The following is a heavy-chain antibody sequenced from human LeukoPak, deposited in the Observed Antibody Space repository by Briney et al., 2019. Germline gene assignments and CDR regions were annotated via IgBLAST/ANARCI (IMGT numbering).Heavy chain of an antibody. CDR3: AKGVKHIVVLTAQRYFDY. Sequence: GGSLRLSCAASGFTFSSYVMHWVRQAPGKGLEWVTFIRHDGSNKYYADSVKGRFTISRDNSKNTLYLQMNTLRAEDTAVYYCAKGVKHIVVLTAQRYFDYWGQGTLVTVSS. CDR1: GFTFSSYV. J-gene: IGHJ4*02. D-gene: IGHD2-21*02. V-gene: IGHV3-30*02. CDR2: IRHDGSNK.